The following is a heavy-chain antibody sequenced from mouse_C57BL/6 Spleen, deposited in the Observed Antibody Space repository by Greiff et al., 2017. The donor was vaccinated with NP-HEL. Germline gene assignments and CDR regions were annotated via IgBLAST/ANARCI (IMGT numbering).Heavy chain of an antibody. CDR3: ARGNYWYFDV. CDR1: GYSFTGYF. J-gene: IGHJ1*03. V-gene: IGHV1-20*01. CDR2: INPYNGDT. D-gene: IGHD2-1*01. Sequence: EVQLQQSGPELVKPGDSVKISCKASGYSFTGYFMNWVMQSHGKSLEWIGRINPYNGDTFYNQKFKGKATLTVDKSSSTAHMELRSLTSEDSAVYYCARGNYWYFDVWGTGTTVTVSA.